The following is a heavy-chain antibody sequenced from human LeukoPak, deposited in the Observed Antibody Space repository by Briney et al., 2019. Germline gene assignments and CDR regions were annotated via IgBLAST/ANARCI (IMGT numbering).Heavy chain of an antibody. CDR1: GGSISSSRYY. CDR2: IYYSGST. V-gene: IGHV4-39*01. Sequence: PSETLSLTCTVSGGSISSSRYYWAWVRQPPGKGLEWIGNIYYSGSTYSNPSLKSRVTIFVDTSKNQFSLKLSAVTSADTAVFCCASFSQSDAFDIWGQGTVVTVSS. J-gene: IGHJ3*02. CDR3: ASFSQSDAFDI.